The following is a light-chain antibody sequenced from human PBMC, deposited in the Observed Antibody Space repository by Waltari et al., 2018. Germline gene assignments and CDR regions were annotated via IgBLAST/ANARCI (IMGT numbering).Light chain of an antibody. V-gene: IGKV1-NL1*01. CDR3: QQYHNTPFT. Sequence: DIQMTQSPPSLSASVGDRITITCRASQGISNSLAWFQQKAGKAPTLLIYAASSLESGAPSRFSVSGSWTNYTLTISSLQPEDFATYYCQQYHNTPFTFGPGTKVDIK. CDR1: QGISNS. CDR2: AAS. J-gene: IGKJ3*01.